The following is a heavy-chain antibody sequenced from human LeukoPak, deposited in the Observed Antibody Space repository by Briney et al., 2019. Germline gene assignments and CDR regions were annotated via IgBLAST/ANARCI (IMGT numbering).Heavy chain of an antibody. Sequence: ASVKVSCKASGYTFSNYGFSWVRQAPGQGLEWMGWISAQNGNTNYAQKVQGRVTMTTDTSTSTAYMELRSLRSDDTAVYYCATVGSYYQLDYWGQGALVTVSS. J-gene: IGHJ4*02. D-gene: IGHD1-26*01. CDR2: ISAQNGNT. CDR1: GYTFSNYG. CDR3: ATVGSYYQLDY. V-gene: IGHV1-18*01.